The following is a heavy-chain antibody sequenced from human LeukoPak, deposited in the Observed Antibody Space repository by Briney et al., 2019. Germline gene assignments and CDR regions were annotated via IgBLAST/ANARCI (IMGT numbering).Heavy chain of an antibody. J-gene: IGHJ6*03. V-gene: IGHV1-69*06. CDR2: IIPNFGTA. CDR3: ARGELYSYGYHYYYMDV. D-gene: IGHD5-18*01. Sequence: SVKVSCKASGGTFSSYAISWVRQAPGQGLEWMGRIIPNFGTANYAQKFQGRVTITADKSTSTAYMELSSLRSEDTAVYYCARGELYSYGYHYYYMDVWGKGTTVTVSS. CDR1: GGTFSSYA.